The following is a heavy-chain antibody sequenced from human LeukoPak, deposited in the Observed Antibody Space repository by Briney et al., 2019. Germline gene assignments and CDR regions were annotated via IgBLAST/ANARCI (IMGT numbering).Heavy chain of an antibody. CDR2: IYHSGST. D-gene: IGHD6-19*01. CDR1: GYSISSGYY. Sequence: KPSETLSLTCAVSGYSISSGYYWGWIRQPPGKGLEWIGSIYHSGSTYYNPSLKSRVTISVDTSKNQFSLKLSSVTAADTAVYYCARVKYSSGWYFDYWGQGTLVTVSS. V-gene: IGHV4-38-2*01. J-gene: IGHJ4*02. CDR3: ARVKYSSGWYFDY.